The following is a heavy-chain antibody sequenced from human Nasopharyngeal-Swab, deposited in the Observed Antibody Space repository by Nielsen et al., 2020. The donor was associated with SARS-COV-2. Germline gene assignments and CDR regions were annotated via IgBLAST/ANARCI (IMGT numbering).Heavy chain of an antibody. V-gene: IGHV4-34*01. CDR3: ARGPDQFHSFDS. CDR2: INHRGGT. Sequence: SQALSLTCAVYGGSFSDSPWSWLRLLPGKGLEWIGEINHRGGTAYRSSLKSRVSISVDTSKNQFSLELKSVTVADTAVYFCARGPDQFHSFDSWGHGTAVTVSS. J-gene: IGHJ4*03. CDR1: GGSFSDSP. D-gene: IGHD2-2*01.